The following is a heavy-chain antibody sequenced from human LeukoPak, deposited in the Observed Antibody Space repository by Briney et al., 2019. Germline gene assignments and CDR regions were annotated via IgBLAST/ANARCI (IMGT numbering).Heavy chain of an antibody. CDR3: AKELYYYDSSGYYPVDY. V-gene: IGHV3-30*04. Sequence: GRSLRLSCEASGFTFINYALHCVRQAPGKGLEWVAVISYDGSNKYYADSVKGRFTISRDNSKDTLYLQMNSLRAEDTAVYYCAKELYYYDSSGYYPVDYWGQGTLVTVSS. J-gene: IGHJ4*02. D-gene: IGHD3-22*01. CDR2: ISYDGSNK. CDR1: GFTFINYA.